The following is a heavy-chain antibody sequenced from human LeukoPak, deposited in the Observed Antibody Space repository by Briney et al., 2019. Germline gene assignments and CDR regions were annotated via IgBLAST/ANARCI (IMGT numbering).Heavy chain of an antibody. J-gene: IGHJ4*02. Sequence: GGSLRLSCAASGFTFSSYAMSWVRQAPGKGLEWVSAISGSGGSTYYADSVKGRFTISRDNSKNTLYLQMNSLRAEDTAVYYCARHVVVVPAAITTQSFDYWGQGTLVTASS. V-gene: IGHV3-23*01. CDR3: ARHVVVVPAAITTQSFDY. CDR1: GFTFSSYA. D-gene: IGHD2-2*01. CDR2: ISGSGGST.